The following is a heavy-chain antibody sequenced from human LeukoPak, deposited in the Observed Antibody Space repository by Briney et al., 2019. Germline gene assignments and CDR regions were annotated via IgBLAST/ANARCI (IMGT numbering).Heavy chain of an antibody. D-gene: IGHD2-15*01. CDR2: IYSGGST. Sequence: PGGSLRLSCAASGFTFSDYSMHWVRQAPGKGLEWVSIIYSGGSTFYADSVKGRFTISRDNSKNTLYLQMNSLRAEDAAVYYCAKAPVTSCRGAFCYPFDSWGQGTLVTVSS. J-gene: IGHJ4*02. V-gene: IGHV3-53*01. CDR3: AKAPVTSCRGAFCYPFDS. CDR1: GFTFSDYS.